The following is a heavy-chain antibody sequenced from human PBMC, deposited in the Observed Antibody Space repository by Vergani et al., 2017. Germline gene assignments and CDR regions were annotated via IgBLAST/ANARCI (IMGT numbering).Heavy chain of an antibody. D-gene: IGHD6-6*01. CDR3: AGHLRQLARNDVFYI. V-gene: IGHV4-39*01. Sequence: QLQLQESGPRLVKPSETLSLTCSLSGMSISNNNYYWGWIRQPPGKGLEWIGRIYDSRNNNYSPSLKSRFSISVDTSKNQFSLNLTSVTAADTAVYYCAGHLRQLARNDVFYIWGHGTLVTVSS. CDR1: GMSISNNNYY. J-gene: IGHJ3*02. CDR2: IYDSRNN.